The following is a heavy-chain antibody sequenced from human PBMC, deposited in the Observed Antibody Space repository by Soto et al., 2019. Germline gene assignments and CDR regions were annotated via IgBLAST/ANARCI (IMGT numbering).Heavy chain of an antibody. CDR1: GYIFTDYY. D-gene: IGHD3-3*01. CDR3: ARGGGDFRGDFDY. Sequence: ASVKVSCKASGYIFTDYYMHWVRQAPGQELGWMGRINPNSGGTNYAQKFQGRVTMTRDTSISTAYTELSSLRSEDMATYYCARGGGDFRGDFDYWGQGTLVTVSS. J-gene: IGHJ4*02. V-gene: IGHV1-2*06. CDR2: INPNSGGT.